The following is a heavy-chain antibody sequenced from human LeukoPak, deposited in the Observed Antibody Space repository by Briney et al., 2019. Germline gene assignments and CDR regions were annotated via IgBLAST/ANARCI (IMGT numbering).Heavy chain of an antibody. CDR1: GYTFTRYY. V-gene: IGHV1-2*02. J-gene: IGHJ4*02. CDR2: INLSSGGT. D-gene: IGHD6-19*01. CDR3: ARGPGWCSSTDH. Sequence: GASVKVSCKASGYTFTRYYMHWVRQAPGQGLEWMGWINLSSGGTNYAPKFQGRVTMTRDTSISTAYMELSRLTSDDTAVYYCARGPGWCSSTDHWGQGTLVTVSS.